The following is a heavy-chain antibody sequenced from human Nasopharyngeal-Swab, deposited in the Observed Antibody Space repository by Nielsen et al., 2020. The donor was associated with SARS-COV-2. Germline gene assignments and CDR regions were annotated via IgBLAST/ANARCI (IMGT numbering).Heavy chain of an antibody. CDR1: GFSFNNYG. V-gene: IGHV3-30*03. J-gene: IGHJ4*02. D-gene: IGHD1-26*01. Sequence: GGSLRLSCTASGFSFNNYGMHWVRQAPGKGLEWVAIISYGGSIKHYADYVEGRFTISSDASKNTLYLQMNSLRPEDTAVYYCAREGSSSIVGATFFDYWGQGTLVTVSS. CDR2: ISYGGSIK. CDR3: AREGSSSIVGATFFDY.